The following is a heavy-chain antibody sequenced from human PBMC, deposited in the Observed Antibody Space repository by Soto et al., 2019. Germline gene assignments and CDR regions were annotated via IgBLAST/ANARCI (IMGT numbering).Heavy chain of an antibody. CDR1: GYTFTSYG. CDR3: ASSRDGYNSKRRLDY. Sequence: QVQLVQSGAEVKKPGASVKVSCKASGYTFTSYGISWVRQAPGQGLEWMGWISAYNGNTNYAQKLQGRVTMTTDTSTSTAYMGLRSLRSDDTAVYYCASSRDGYNSKRRLDYWGQGTLVTVSS. V-gene: IGHV1-18*04. J-gene: IGHJ4*02. CDR2: ISAYNGNT. D-gene: IGHD5-12*01.